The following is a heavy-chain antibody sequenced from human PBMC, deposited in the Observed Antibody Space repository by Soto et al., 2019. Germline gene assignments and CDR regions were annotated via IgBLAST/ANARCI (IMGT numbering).Heavy chain of an antibody. CDR1: GFTFSSYA. J-gene: IGHJ4*02. CDR2: ISYDGSNK. D-gene: IGHD5-18*01. Sequence: GGSLRLSCAASGFTFSSYAMHWVRQAPGKGLEWVAVISYDGSNKYYADSVRGRFTISRDNSKNTLYLQMNSLRAEDTAVYYCVVQGGYSYGGFDYWGQGTLVTVSS. CDR3: VVQGGYSYGGFDY. V-gene: IGHV3-30-3*01.